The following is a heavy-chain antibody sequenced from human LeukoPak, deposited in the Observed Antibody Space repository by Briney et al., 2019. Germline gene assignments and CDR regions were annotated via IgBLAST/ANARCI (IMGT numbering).Heavy chain of an antibody. J-gene: IGHJ4*02. D-gene: IGHD5-18*01. CDR2: ISGSGVTT. V-gene: IGHV3-23*01. CDR3: TKATSRYNFFDY. Sequence: GGSLRLSCAASGFTFSSYAMSWVRQAPGKGLEWVSAISGSGVTTYYADSVKGRFTISRDNSKNTLYLQMNSLRAEDTAVYYCTKATSRYNFFDYWGQGALVTASS. CDR1: GFTFSSYA.